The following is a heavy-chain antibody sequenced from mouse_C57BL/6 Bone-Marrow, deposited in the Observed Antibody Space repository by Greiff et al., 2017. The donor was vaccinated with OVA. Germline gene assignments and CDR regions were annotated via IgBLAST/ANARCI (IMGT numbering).Heavy chain of an antibody. CDR1: GYTFTSYG. J-gene: IGHJ2*01. Sequence: QVQLQQSGAELARPGASVKLSCKASGYTFTSYGISWVKQSTGQGLEWIGEIYPRSGNTYYNEKFKGKATLTADKSSSTAYMELRSLTSEDSAVYFCARQTTVVATEDFDYWGQGTTLTVSS. D-gene: IGHD1-1*01. V-gene: IGHV1-81*01. CDR2: IYPRSGNT. CDR3: ARQTTVVATEDFDY.